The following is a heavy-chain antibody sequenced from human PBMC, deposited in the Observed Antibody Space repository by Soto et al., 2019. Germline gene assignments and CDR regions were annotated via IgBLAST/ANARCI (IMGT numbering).Heavy chain of an antibody. CDR2: LYYGRSA. CDR3: ALRSMAVVPEY. D-gene: IGHD3-22*01. CDR1: GDSISSYY. V-gene: IGHV4-59*01. J-gene: IGHJ4*02. Sequence: QVQLQESGPGLVKPSETLSLTCAVSGDSISSYYCMWIRQPPGKGLESIGYLYYGRSANYNPSLKSRVTWSVDTSTNQCTLTLSSMTAADTAVYYCALRSMAVVPEYWGQGTLVTVSS.